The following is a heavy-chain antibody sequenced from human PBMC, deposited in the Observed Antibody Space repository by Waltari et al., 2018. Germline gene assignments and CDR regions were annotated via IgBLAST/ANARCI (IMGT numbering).Heavy chain of an antibody. CDR3: ARNKLRLDY. Sequence: EVQVVESGGGSVQTGGSLRLSCAASGSTFNSHWMSWVRQAPGKGLGWVANIKPDASDKYYVDSSKCRFTISRDNAKNSLYLQMNSLRAEDTAIYYCARNKLRLDYWGPGTLVTVSS. V-gene: IGHV3-7*01. J-gene: IGHJ4*02. D-gene: IGHD3-10*01. CDR2: IKPDASDK. CDR1: GSTFNSHW.